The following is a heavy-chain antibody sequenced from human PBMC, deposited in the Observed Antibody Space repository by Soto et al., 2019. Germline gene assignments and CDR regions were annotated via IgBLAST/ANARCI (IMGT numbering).Heavy chain of an antibody. J-gene: IGHJ6*03. CDR3: ARSHMVRGYYYYMDV. D-gene: IGHD3-10*01. CDR1: GGSISSFY. V-gene: IGHV4-59*08. CDR2: IYYSGST. Sequence: SETLSLTCTVSGGSISSFYWSWIRQPPGKGLEWIGYIYYSGSTNYNPSLESRVTISVDTSKNQFSLKLSSVTAADTAVYYCARSHMVRGYYYYMDVWGKGTTVTVSS.